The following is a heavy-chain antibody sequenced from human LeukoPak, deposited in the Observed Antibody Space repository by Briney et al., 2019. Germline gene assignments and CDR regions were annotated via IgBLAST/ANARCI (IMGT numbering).Heavy chain of an antibody. J-gene: IGHJ3*01. V-gene: IGHV3-30*02. CDR2: IRYDGTNK. D-gene: IGHD3-10*01. CDR1: GFIFSSYG. CDR3: ARGGYYYTSGTFDAFDF. Sequence: GGSLRLSCAASGFIFSSYGMHWVRQAPGKGLEWVAFIRYDGTNKYYADSVKGRFTISRDNSKNTLYLQMNSLRAEDTAVYYCARGGYYYTSGTFDAFDFWGQGTMVTVSS.